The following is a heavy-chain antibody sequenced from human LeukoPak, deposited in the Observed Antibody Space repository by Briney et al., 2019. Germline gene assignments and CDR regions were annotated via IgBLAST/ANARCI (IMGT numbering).Heavy chain of an antibody. CDR2: IYATGST. CDR1: GGSINSGIYY. J-gene: IGHJ5*02. CDR3: ARYHMLNRGVNWFDP. Sequence: SETLSLTCSVSGGSINSGIYYWSWIRQPAGKGLEWIGRIYATGSTGNNPSLNSRVTISVDTSKNQFSLKLSSVTAADTAVYYCARYHMLNRGVNWFDPWGQGILVTVSS. V-gene: IGHV4-61*02. D-gene: IGHD2-2*01.